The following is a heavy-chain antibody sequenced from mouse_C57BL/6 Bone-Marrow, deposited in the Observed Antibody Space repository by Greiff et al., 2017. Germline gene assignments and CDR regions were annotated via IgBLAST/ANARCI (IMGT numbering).Heavy chain of an antibody. CDR3: AREGLRRGVVYFDY. V-gene: IGHV2-2*01. CDR1: GFSLTSYG. D-gene: IGHD2-4*01. CDR2: IWSGGST. J-gene: IGHJ2*01. Sequence: VQLQQSGPGLVQPSQSLSITCTVSGFSLTSYGVHWVRQSPGKGLEWLGVIWSGGSTDYNAAFISRLSISKDNSKSQVFFKMNSLQADATAIYYCAREGLRRGVVYFDYWGQGTTLTVSS.